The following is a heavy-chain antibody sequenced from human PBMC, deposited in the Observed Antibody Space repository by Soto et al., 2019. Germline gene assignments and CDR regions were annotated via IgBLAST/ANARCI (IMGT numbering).Heavy chain of an antibody. CDR2: IYHTGAI. J-gene: IGHJ4*02. V-gene: IGHV4-4*02. Sequence: QVQLQESGPGLVKTSGTLSLTCGVSSGSISSSNWWSWVRQSPGKGLEWIGKIYHTGAINYSPSFSSRLTISVDKSKNQFSLKLSSVTAADTALYYCARTFLGNYYDIWGQGTLVTVSS. CDR3: ARTFLGNYYDI. CDR1: SGSISSSNW. D-gene: IGHD1-26*01.